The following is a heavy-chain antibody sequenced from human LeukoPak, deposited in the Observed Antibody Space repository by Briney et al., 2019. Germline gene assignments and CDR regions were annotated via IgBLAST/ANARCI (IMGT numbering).Heavy chain of an antibody. Sequence: SVKVSCKASGGTFSSYAISWVRQAPGQGLEWMGGIIPVFGTANYAQKFQGRVTITADESTSTAYMELSSLRSEDTAVYYCASMGRGLLLWFGGDYYFDYWGQGTLVTVSS. CDR2: IIPVFGTA. CDR3: ASMGRGLLLWFGGDYYFDY. CDR1: GGTFSSYA. V-gene: IGHV1-69*01. J-gene: IGHJ4*02. D-gene: IGHD3-10*01.